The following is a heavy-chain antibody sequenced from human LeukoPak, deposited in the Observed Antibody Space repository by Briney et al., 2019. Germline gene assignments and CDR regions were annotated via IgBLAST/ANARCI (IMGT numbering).Heavy chain of an antibody. D-gene: IGHD3-10*01. CDR3: ARTYYFGSGSYRYMDV. J-gene: IGHJ6*03. CDR1: GGSISSYY. Sequence: PSETLSLTCSVSGGSISSYYWSWIRQPPGKGLEWIGYVNDLGSTNYNPSLRSRATISVDTSKNQFSLKVTTVTAADTAVYYCARTYYFGSGSYRYMDVWGKGTQVTVSS. V-gene: IGHV4-59*08. CDR2: VNDLGST.